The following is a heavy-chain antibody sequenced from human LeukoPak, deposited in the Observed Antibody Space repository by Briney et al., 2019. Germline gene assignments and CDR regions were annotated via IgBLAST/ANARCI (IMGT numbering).Heavy chain of an antibody. CDR1: GFSFSGSW. D-gene: IGHD3-10*01. CDR3: ARRSGSTFSYYFDY. CDR2: ISSDGSTT. J-gene: IGHJ4*02. V-gene: IGHV3-74*03. Sequence: GGSLRLSCAASGFSFSGSWMHWVRQAPGKGLVWVSLISSDGSTTTYADSVKGRFTISRDNAKNTVYLQMNSLRAEDTAAYYCARRSGSTFSYYFDYWGQGTLVTVSS.